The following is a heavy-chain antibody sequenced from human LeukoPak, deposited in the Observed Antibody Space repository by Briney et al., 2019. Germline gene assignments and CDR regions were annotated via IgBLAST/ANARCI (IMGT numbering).Heavy chain of an antibody. V-gene: IGHV4-59*01. D-gene: IGHD4-11*01. CDR3: ARYDYSNSPSGIDD. Sequence: SETLSLTCTVSGGSISSYYWSWIRQPAGKGLDWIRYIYSSGSTTYNPSLKSRVTILVDTSKNQFSLSLSSVTAADIAVYYCARYDYSNSPSGIDDCGQGALVTVSS. J-gene: IGHJ4*02. CDR1: GGSISSYY. CDR2: IYSSGST.